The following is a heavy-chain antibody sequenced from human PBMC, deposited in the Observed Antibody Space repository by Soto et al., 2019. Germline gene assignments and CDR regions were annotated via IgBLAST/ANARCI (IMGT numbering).Heavy chain of an antibody. V-gene: IGHV1-3*01. D-gene: IGHD6-13*01. J-gene: IGHJ5*02. CDR1: GYTFTSYC. CDR3: VRRHVSATGIDWFDP. CDR2: INAANGDT. Sequence: GASVKVSCKGSGYTFTSYCIHWVRQAPGQRLEWMGWINAANGDTKYSPKFQGRVTITRDTSASTAYMELSSLRSEDTAVYYCVRRHVSATGIDWFDPWGQGTLVTVSS.